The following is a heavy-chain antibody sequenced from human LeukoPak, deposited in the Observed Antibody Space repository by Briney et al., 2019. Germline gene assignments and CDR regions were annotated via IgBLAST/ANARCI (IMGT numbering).Heavy chain of an antibody. CDR2: INPNSGGT. Sequence: ASVKVSCKASGYTFTGYYMHWVRQAPGQGLEWMGWINPNSGGTNYAQKFQGWVTMTRDTSISTAYMELSRLRSDDTAVYYCARAIAAAGTGPYYFDYWGREPWSPSPQ. CDR1: GYTFTGYY. CDR3: ARAIAAAGTGPYYFDY. D-gene: IGHD6-13*01. J-gene: IGHJ4*02. V-gene: IGHV1-2*04.